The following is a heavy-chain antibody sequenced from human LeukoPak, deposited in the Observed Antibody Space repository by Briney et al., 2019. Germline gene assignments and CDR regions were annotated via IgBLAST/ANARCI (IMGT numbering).Heavy chain of an antibody. CDR2: INQDESEK. V-gene: IGHV3-7*01. CDR3: AIDSWELRGY. D-gene: IGHD1-7*01. J-gene: IGHJ4*02. Sequence: GGSLRLSCAGSGFTFSNYWMSWVRQAPGKGLEWVANINQDESEKYYVDSVKDRLTISRYNAKTPLYLQMNSLRAEDTAVYYCAIDSWELRGYWGQGNLVTVSS. CDR1: GFTFSNYW.